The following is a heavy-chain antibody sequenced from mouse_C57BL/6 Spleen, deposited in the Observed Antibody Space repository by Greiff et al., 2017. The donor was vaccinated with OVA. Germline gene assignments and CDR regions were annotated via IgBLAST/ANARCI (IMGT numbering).Heavy chain of an antibody. CDR1: GYAFSSYW. D-gene: IGHD3-2*02. V-gene: IGHV1-80*01. CDR3: ARAVTLDSSGYYFDY. Sequence: QVQLQQSGAELVKPGASVKISCKASGYAFSSYWMNWVKQRPGKGLEWIGQIYPGDGDTNYNGKFKGKATLTADKSSSTAYMQLSSLTSEDSAVYFCARAVTLDSSGYYFDYWGQGTTLTVSS. J-gene: IGHJ2*01. CDR2: IYPGDGDT.